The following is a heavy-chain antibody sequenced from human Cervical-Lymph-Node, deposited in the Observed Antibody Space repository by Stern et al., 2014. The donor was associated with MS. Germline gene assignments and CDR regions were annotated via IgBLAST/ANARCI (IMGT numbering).Heavy chain of an antibody. D-gene: IGHD7-27*01. CDR3: ARDLTGDGILYLDY. J-gene: IGHJ4*02. CDR1: GYTFTGYY. CDR2: INSNSGGT. V-gene: IGHV1-2*02. Sequence: VQLVESGSEVTKPGASVKVSCKASGYTFTGYYIHWVRQAPGQGLEWMGWINSNSGGTNYAQNFQGRVTMTRDTSISTAYMELSGLRSDDTAVYYCARDLTGDGILYLDYWGQGILVTVSS.